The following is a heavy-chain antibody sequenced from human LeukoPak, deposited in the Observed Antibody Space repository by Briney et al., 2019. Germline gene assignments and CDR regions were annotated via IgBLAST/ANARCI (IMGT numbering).Heavy chain of an antibody. D-gene: IGHD6-6*01. CDR2: INHSGST. Sequence: KASETLSLTCAVYGGSFSGYYWSWIRQPPGKGLEWIGEINHSGSTNYNPSLKSRVTISVDTSKNQFSLKLSSVTAADTAVYYCARPVEYSSSPFDYWGQGTLVTVSS. CDR1: GGSFSGYY. V-gene: IGHV4-34*01. CDR3: ARPVEYSSSPFDY. J-gene: IGHJ4*02.